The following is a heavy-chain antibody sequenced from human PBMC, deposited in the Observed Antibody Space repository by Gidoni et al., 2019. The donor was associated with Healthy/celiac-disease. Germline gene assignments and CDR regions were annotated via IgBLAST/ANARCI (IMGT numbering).Heavy chain of an antibody. V-gene: IGHV4-59*01. Sequence: QVQLQESGPGLVKPSETLSLTCTVSAGSISSYYWSWIRQPPGKGLEWIGYIYYSGSTNYNPSLKSRVTISVDTSKNQFSLKLSSVTAADTSVYYCARGVLRENYFDYWGQGTLVTVSS. J-gene: IGHJ4*02. CDR3: ARGVLRENYFDY. CDR2: IYYSGST. D-gene: IGHD4-17*01. CDR1: AGSISSYY.